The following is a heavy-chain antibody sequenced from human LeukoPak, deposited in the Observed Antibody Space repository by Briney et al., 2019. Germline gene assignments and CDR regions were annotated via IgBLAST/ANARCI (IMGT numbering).Heavy chain of an antibody. CDR2: INPSGGST. Sequence: ASVKVPCKASGYTFTSYYMHWVRQVPGQGLEWMGIINPSGGSTSYAQKFQGRVTMTRDTSTSTVYMELSSLRSEDTAVYYCARSMRAYHYDSSDYYPQDYNFYPQDYNFGMEVWGQGTTVTVSS. V-gene: IGHV1-46*01. CDR3: ARSMRAYHYDSSDYYPQDYNFYPQDYNFGMEV. CDR1: GYTFTSYY. J-gene: IGHJ6*02. D-gene: IGHD3-22*01.